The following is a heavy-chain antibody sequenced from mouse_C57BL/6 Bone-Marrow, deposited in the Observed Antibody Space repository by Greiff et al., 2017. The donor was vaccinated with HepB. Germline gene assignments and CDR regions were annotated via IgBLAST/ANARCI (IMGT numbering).Heavy chain of an antibody. J-gene: IGHJ3*01. V-gene: IGHV5-15*01. CDR3: ARPSYYSNSFAY. D-gene: IGHD2-5*01. CDR2: ISNLAYSI. Sequence: EVKLVESGGGLVQPGGSLKLSCAASGFTFSDYGMAWVRQAPRKGPEWVAFISNLAYSIYYADTVTGRFTISRENAKNTLYLEMSSLRSEDTAMYYCARPSYYSNSFAYWGQGTLVTVSA. CDR1: GFTFSDYG.